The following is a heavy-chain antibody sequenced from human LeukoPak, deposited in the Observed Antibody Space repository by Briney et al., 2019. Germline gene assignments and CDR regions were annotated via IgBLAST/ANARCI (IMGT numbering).Heavy chain of an antibody. CDR3: ARDSSSWFVDY. D-gene: IGHD6-13*01. CDR1: GFTFSSYA. J-gene: IGHJ4*02. Sequence: GGSLRLSCAASGFTFSSYAMHWVRQAPGKGLEWVAVIWSDGSNKYYVDSVKGRFTISRDNSKNTLYLQMNSLRAEDTALYYCARDSSSWFVDYWGQGTLVTVSS. CDR2: IWSDGSNK. V-gene: IGHV3-33*08.